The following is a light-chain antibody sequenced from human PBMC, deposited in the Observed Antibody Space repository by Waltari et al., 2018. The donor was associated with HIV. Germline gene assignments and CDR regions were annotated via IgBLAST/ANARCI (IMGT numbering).Light chain of an antibody. CDR3: SSYTSSRVL. J-gene: IGLJ2*01. Sequence: QSALTQPASVSGSPGQSSTISCTGTSSDVGGYNYVSWYPQHPGKAPKLMIYEVRNRPSGVSNRFSGSKSGNTASLTISGLQAEDEADYYCSSYTSSRVLFGGGTKLTVL. CDR1: SSDVGGYNY. CDR2: EVR. V-gene: IGLV2-14*01.